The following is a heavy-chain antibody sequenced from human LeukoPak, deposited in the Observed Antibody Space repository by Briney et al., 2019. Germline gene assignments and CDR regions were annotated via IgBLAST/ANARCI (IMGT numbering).Heavy chain of an antibody. CDR1: GYTFTSYG. CDR2: ISAYNGNT. Sequence: GASVKVSCKASGYTFTSYGISWVRQAPGQGLEWMGWISAYNGNTNYAQKLQGRVTMTTDTSTSTAYMELRSLRSDDTVVYYCARVDRRGYSYGYEIDFDYWGQGTLVTVSS. D-gene: IGHD5-18*01. J-gene: IGHJ4*02. CDR3: ARVDRRGYSYGYEIDFDY. V-gene: IGHV1-18*01.